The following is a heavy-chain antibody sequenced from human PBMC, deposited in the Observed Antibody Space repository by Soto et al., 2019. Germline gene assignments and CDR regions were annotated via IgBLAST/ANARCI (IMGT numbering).Heavy chain of an antibody. J-gene: IGHJ3*02. CDR1: GGSISSGGYS. CDR3: AREAGGLSLAFDI. D-gene: IGHD3-16*02. V-gene: IGHV4-30-2*01. CDR2: IYHSGST. Sequence: QLQLQESGSGLVKPSQTLSLTCAVSGGSISSGGYSWSWIREPPGKGLEWIGYIYHSGSTYYNPSLKSRVTISVDRSKNQFSLKLSSLTAADTAVYYCAREAGGLSLAFDIWGQGTMVTVSS.